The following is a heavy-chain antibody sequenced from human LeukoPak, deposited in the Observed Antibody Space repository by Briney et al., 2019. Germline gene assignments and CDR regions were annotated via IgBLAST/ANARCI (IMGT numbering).Heavy chain of an antibody. CDR2: INHSGST. V-gene: IGHV4-34*01. J-gene: IGHJ4*02. D-gene: IGHD5-24*01. CDR3: ASGAMATAYFDH. CDR1: GGSFSGYY. Sequence: PSETLSLTCAVYGGSFSGYYWSWIRQPPGEGLEWIGEINHSGSTNYNPSLKSRVTISVDTSKNQLSLKLSSVTAADTAVYHCASGAMATAYFDHWGQGALVTVSS.